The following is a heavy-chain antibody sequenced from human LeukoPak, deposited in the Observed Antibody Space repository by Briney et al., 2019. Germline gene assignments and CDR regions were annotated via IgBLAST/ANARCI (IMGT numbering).Heavy chain of an antibody. V-gene: IGHV3-30-3*01. D-gene: IGHD5-12*01. CDR3: ARDRLVATIDYYYGMDV. CDR1: GFTLSSNA. J-gene: IGHJ6*02. Sequence: PGGSLRLSCAASGFTLSSNAMHWDRQAPGKGLEWVAVISYDGSNKYYADSVKGRFTISRDNSKNTLYLQMNSLRAEDTAVYYCARDRLVATIDYYYGMDVWGQGTTVAVSS. CDR2: ISYDGSNK.